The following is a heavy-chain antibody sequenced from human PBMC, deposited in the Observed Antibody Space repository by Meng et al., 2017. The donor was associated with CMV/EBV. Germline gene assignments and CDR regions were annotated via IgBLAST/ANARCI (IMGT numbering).Heavy chain of an antibody. J-gene: IGHJ4*02. CDR2: IRYDGSSK. Sequence: GGSLRLSCAASGFTFSSYGMHWVRQPPGKGLEWVAFIRYDGSSKYYADSVKGRFTISRDNSKNTLYLQMNSLRGEETAVYYCAKGDGIWGQGTLVTVSS. CDR1: GFTFSSYG. D-gene: IGHD3-16*01. V-gene: IGHV3-30*02. CDR3: AKGDGI.